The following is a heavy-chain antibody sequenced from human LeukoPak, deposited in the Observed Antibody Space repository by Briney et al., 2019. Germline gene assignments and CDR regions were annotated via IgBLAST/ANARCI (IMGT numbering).Heavy chain of an antibody. V-gene: IGHV4-61*01. Sequence: SETLSLTCTVSGGSVSSGSYYWSWIRQPPGKVLEWIGYIYYSGSTNYNPSLKSRVTISVDTSKNQFSLQLSSVTAADTAVYYCAREDTAMGIDYWGQGTLVTVSS. CDR1: GGSVSSGSYY. CDR3: AREDTAMGIDY. D-gene: IGHD5-18*01. J-gene: IGHJ4*02. CDR2: IYYSGST.